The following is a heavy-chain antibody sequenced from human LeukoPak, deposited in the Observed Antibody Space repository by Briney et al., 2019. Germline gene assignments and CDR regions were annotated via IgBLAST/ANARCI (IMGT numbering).Heavy chain of an antibody. Sequence: ASVTVSCKASGYTFTDSFMHWVRQAPGQGLDWMAWINPNSGVTSYAQKFQGRVTMTRDTSISTAYMELSRLKSDDTAVYYCATLGGHSLAAQNGYWGQGTLVTVSS. CDR1: GYTFTDSF. CDR3: ATLGGHSLAAQNGY. CDR2: INPNSGVT. V-gene: IGHV1-2*02. D-gene: IGHD3-16*01. J-gene: IGHJ4*02.